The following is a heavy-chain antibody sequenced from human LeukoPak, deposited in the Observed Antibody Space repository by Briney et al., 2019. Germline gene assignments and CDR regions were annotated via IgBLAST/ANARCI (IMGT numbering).Heavy chain of an antibody. CDR1: GYTFTAHH. CDR2: IHPNSGDT. J-gene: IGHJ4*02. CDR3: VPHIYCRDDCLPSAY. D-gene: IGHD2-21*02. V-gene: IGHV1-2*02. Sequence: GASVKVSCKASGYTFTAHHLHWVRQAPGQGLEWVGWIHPNSGDTQQLQKFQGRVTMTRDTSTSTAYMELTSLTSDDTAVYFCVPHIYCRDDCLPSAYWGQGTLVTVSS.